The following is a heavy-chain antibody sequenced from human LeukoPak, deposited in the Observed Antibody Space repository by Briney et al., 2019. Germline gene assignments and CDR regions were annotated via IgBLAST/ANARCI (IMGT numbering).Heavy chain of an antibody. D-gene: IGHD3-22*01. Sequence: GGSLRLSCAASGFTVSSYYMNWVRQAPGKELEWVSVIYTGGGRYYADSVRGRFTISRDNAKNSLYLQMNSLRAEDTAVYYCARDQLYYYDSSGYATLDYWGQGTLVTVSS. V-gene: IGHV3-53*01. CDR3: ARDQLYYYDSSGYATLDY. CDR2: IYTGGGR. CDR1: GFTVSSYY. J-gene: IGHJ4*02.